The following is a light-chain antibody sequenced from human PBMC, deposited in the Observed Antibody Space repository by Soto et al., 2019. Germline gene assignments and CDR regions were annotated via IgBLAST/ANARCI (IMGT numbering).Light chain of an antibody. CDR1: QSISSW. Sequence: DIQMTQSPSSLSASVGDRVTITCRASQSISSWLAWYQQKPGKAPKLLIYKASSLESGVPSRFSGSGAGTEFTLTTSSLQPDDFATYYCQQYTNYPWTFGQGTKVDIK. V-gene: IGKV1-5*03. CDR2: KAS. J-gene: IGKJ1*01. CDR3: QQYTNYPWT.